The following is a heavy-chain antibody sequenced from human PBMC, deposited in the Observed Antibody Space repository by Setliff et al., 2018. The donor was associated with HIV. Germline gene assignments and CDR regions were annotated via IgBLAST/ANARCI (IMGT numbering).Heavy chain of an antibody. J-gene: IGHJ4*02. V-gene: IGHV3-21*04. Sequence: AGSLTLTCAASGFTFSRYSMTWVGQAPGTGLEWVSSISNSGSFIYYANSVKGRFTISRDNAENTVYLQMNSLRAGDMAIYYCASEDSSWYGYLDYWGQGTTVTVSS. CDR1: GFTFSRYS. D-gene: IGHD6-13*01. CDR3: ASEDSSWYGYLDY. CDR2: ISNSGSFI.